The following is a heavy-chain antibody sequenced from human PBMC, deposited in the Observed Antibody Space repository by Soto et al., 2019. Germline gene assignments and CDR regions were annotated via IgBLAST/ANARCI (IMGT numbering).Heavy chain of an antibody. V-gene: IGHV3-33*01. D-gene: IGHD6-13*01. CDR2: IWYDGSNK. CDR1: GFTFSSYG. J-gene: IGHJ4*02. Sequence: QVQLVESGGGVVQPGRSVRLSCAASGFTFSSYGMHWVRQAPGKGLEWVAVIWYDGSNKYYADSVKGRFTISRDNSKNTLYLQMNSLRAEDTAVYYCARDTYVRFTAAVSYYFDYWGQGTLVTVSS. CDR3: ARDTYVRFTAAVSYYFDY.